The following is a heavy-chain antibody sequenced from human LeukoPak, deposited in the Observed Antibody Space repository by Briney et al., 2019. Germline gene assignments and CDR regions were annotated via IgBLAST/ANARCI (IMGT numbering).Heavy chain of an antibody. CDR3: AKHPGSGSYRTFDH. Sequence: GGSLRLSCAASGFTFSSYGMHWVRQAPGKGLEWVAVIWYDGSNKYYADSVKGRFTISRDNSKNTLYLQMNSLRAEDTAVYYCAKHPGSGSYRTFDHWGQGTLVTVSS. D-gene: IGHD1-26*01. V-gene: IGHV3-33*06. J-gene: IGHJ4*02. CDR1: GFTFSSYG. CDR2: IWYDGSNK.